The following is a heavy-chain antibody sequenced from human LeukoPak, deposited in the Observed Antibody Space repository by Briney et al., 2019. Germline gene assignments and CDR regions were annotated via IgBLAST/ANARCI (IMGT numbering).Heavy chain of an antibody. V-gene: IGHV1-2*02. CDR3: ARGAIVPAAIYTDYYYYYYMDV. J-gene: IGHJ6*03. D-gene: IGHD2-2*01. CDR2: INPNSGGT. CDR1: VYTFTGYY. Sequence: ASVKVSCKASVYTFTGYYMHWVRQAPGQGLEWMGWINPNSGGTNYAQKFRGRVTMTRDTSISTAYMELSRLRSDDTAVYYCARGAIVPAAIYTDYYYYYYMDVWGKGTTVTVSS.